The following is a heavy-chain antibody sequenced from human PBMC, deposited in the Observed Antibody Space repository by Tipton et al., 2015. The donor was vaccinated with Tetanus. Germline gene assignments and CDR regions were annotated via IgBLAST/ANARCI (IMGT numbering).Heavy chain of an antibody. J-gene: IGHJ4*02. Sequence: GLVKPSQTLSVTCAVSGGSISSGGYYWSWIRQHPGKGLEWIGDIYNSGGTYYNPSLKSRVTILVDTTKNQFSLKLKSVTAADTAVYYCARDQARGARGWNYFDYWGQGSLVTVSS. D-gene: IGHD1-26*01. CDR3: ARDQARGARGWNYFDY. CDR1: GGSISSGGYY. CDR2: IYNSGGT. V-gene: IGHV4-31*11.